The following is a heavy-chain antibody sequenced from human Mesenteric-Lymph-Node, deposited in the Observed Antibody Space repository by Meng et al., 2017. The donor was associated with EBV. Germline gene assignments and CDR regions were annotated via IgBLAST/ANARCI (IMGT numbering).Heavy chain of an antibody. V-gene: IGHV4-34*01. CDR3: ASRGDGIYSNYDWFDR. Sequence: QVHLQHWVAGLLKPSGPLSPTCGVYGGSFSGYYWSWIRQPPGKGLEWIGEINHSGVASYNPSLRSRVTISLDTSKNQFSLKLNSVTAADTAVYYCASRGDGIYSNYDWFDRWGQGTLVTVSS. J-gene: IGHJ5*02. CDR1: GGSFSGYY. D-gene: IGHD4-11*01. CDR2: INHSGVA.